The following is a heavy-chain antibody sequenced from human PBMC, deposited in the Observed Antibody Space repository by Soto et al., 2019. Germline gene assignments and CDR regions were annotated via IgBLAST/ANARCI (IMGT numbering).Heavy chain of an antibody. CDR3: ARHGGIYPGAFDI. Sequence: PSETLSLTCTVSGGSISSYYWSWIRQPPGKGLEWIGYIYYSGSTNYNPSLKSRVTISVDTSKNQFSLKLSSVTAADTAVYYCARHGGIYPGAFDIWGQGTMVTVSS. CDR2: IYYSGST. V-gene: IGHV4-59*08. CDR1: GGSISSYY. D-gene: IGHD3-16*01. J-gene: IGHJ3*02.